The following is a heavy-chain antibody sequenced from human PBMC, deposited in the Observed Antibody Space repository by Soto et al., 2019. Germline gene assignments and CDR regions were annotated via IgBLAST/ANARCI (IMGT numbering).Heavy chain of an antibody. CDR1: GYTFTNYW. CDR2: IYPDDSDT. D-gene: IGHD2-2*01. J-gene: IGHJ4*02. V-gene: IGHV5-51*01. Sequence: ESLKISCQVFGYTFTNYWISWVRQMPGRGLEWMGIIYPDDSDTRYSPSFQGQVTISADKSLSTAYLQWSSLKASDTAMYYCVRIETMPYWGQGTQVTVSS. CDR3: VRIETMPY.